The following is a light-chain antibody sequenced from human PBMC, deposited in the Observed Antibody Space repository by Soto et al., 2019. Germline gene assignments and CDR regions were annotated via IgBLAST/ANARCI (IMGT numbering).Light chain of an antibody. V-gene: IGKV3-11*01. CDR3: QQRSDWPPWT. Sequence: EVLLTHSPATLALSPGERATLSCRARQRFSNDLAWYQQKPDQAPRLLIYDASKRATGIPARLRGSGSGTDFTLTISSLESEDFDIYYCQQRSDWPPWTFGQGTKVDIK. CDR1: QRFSND. J-gene: IGKJ1*01. CDR2: DAS.